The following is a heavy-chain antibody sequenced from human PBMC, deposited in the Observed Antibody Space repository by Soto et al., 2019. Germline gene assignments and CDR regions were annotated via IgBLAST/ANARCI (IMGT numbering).Heavy chain of an antibody. Sequence: QVQLLESGGGVVQPGRSLRLSCAASGFTFSNYGIHWVRQAPGKGLEWVAVISYDGGNKYYADSVKGRFTISRDNSKNTLYLQMNSLRVEDTAVYYCAKDRVGSSYYYCMDVWGQGTTVTVSS. D-gene: IGHD6-13*01. CDR2: ISYDGGNK. CDR1: GFTFSNYG. CDR3: AKDRVGSSYYYCMDV. V-gene: IGHV3-30*18. J-gene: IGHJ6*02.